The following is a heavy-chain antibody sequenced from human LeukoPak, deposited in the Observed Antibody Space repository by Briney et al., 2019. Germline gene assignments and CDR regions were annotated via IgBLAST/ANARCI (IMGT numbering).Heavy chain of an antibody. Sequence: GESLKISCKGSGXSFTNYLSGWVRQMPGRGLEWMGIIYPGDSDTRYSPSFQGQVTISADKSISTAYLQWTSLKASDTAIYYCARAHDMDVWGQGTTVAVSS. CDR1: GXSFTNYL. J-gene: IGHJ6*02. CDR3: ARAHDMDV. CDR2: IYPGDSDT. V-gene: IGHV5-51*01.